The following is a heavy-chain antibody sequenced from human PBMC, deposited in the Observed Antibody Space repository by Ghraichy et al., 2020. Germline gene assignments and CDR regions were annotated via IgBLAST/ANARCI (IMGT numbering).Heavy chain of an antibody. CDR3: ARRPFFDRYFDY. Sequence: GESLNISCKGSGYSFTTYWIGWVRQMPGKGLEWMGIIYPGDSDTRYSPSFQGQVTISADKSISTAYLQWSSLRASDTAIYYCARRPFFDRYFDYWGQGTLVTVSS. CDR1: GYSFTTYW. D-gene: IGHD3/OR15-3a*01. J-gene: IGHJ4*02. V-gene: IGHV5-51*01. CDR2: IYPGDSDT.